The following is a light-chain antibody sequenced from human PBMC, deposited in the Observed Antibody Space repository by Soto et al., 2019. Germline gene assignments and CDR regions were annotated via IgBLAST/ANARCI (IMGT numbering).Light chain of an antibody. CDR3: QSYDSSLSVLYV. Sequence: QSVLTQPPSVSGAPGQRVTNSCTGSSSNIGAGYEVHWFQQLPGTAPKLLIYGNTNRPSGVPDRFSGSKSDTSASLAITGLQPEDEADYYCQSYDSSLSVLYVFGTGTKVT. J-gene: IGLJ1*01. CDR2: GNT. V-gene: IGLV1-40*01. CDR1: SSNIGAGYE.